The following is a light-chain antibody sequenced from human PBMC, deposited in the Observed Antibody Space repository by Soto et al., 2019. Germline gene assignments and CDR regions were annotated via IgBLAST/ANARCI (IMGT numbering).Light chain of an antibody. CDR3: ASWDDTLSVPI. CDR1: RSDIGSNY. J-gene: IGLJ2*01. V-gene: IGLV1-47*01. CDR2: RND. Sequence: QSALTQPASVSGSPGQSITISCSGSRSDIGSNYVYWYQHLPGMAPKLLIYRNDQRPSGVPDRISGSRSGTSASLAIIGLRSEDEADYYCASWDDTLSVPIFGGGTKLTVL.